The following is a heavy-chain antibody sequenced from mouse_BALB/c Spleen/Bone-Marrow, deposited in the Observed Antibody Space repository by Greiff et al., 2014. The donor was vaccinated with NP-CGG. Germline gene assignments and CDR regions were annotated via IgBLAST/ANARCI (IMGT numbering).Heavy chain of an antibody. CDR1: GFNIKDTY. Sequence: EVKLMESGAEVVKPGASVKLSCTASGFNIKDTYMHWVKQGPEQGLEWIGRIDPANGNTKYDPKFQGKTTITADTSSNTAYLQLSSLTSEDTAVYYCARYDYGVYFDYWGQGTTLTVSS. V-gene: IGHV14-3*02. CDR2: IDPANGNT. CDR3: ARYDYGVYFDY. J-gene: IGHJ2*01. D-gene: IGHD2-4*01.